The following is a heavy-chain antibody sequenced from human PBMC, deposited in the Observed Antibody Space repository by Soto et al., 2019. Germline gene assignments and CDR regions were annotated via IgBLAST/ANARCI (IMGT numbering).Heavy chain of an antibody. CDR2: VYYSGST. D-gene: IGHD1-1*01. J-gene: IGHJ4*02. CDR1: GGSISSYY. V-gene: IGHV4-59*08. CDR3: ASLTIGRLDY. Sequence: SETLSLTCTVSGGSISSYYWSWIRQPPGKGLEWIGYVYYSGSTNYNPSLKSRVTISVDTSKNQFSLKLSSVTAADTAVYYCASLTIGRLDYWGQGTLVTVAS.